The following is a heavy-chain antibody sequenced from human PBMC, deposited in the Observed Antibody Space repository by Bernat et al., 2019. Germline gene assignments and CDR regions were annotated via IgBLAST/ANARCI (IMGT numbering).Heavy chain of an antibody. CDR1: GYTLTELS. Sequence: QVQLVQSGAEVEKPGASVKVSCKVSGYTLTELSMYWVRQAPGKGLEWMGGFDPEDGETIYAQKFQGRVTMTEDTSTDTAYMELSSLRSEDTAVYYCATSRAIVVVVAAPDAFDIWGQGTMVTVSS. J-gene: IGHJ3*02. V-gene: IGHV1-24*01. D-gene: IGHD2-15*01. CDR3: ATSRAIVVVVAAPDAFDI. CDR2: FDPEDGET.